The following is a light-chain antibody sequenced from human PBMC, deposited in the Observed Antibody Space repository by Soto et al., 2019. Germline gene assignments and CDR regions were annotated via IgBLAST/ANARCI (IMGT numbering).Light chain of an antibody. V-gene: IGLV2-11*01. CDR2: EVS. CDR1: SSDVGGYKY. CDR3: CSYAGSYAL. Sequence: QSALTQPRSVSGSPGQSVTSSCTGTSSDVGGYKYVSWVQQHPGKAPKFMIYEVSERPSGVPGRFSGSKSGNTASLTISGLQAEDEADYYCCSYAGSYALFGGGPKLTVL. J-gene: IGLJ2*01.